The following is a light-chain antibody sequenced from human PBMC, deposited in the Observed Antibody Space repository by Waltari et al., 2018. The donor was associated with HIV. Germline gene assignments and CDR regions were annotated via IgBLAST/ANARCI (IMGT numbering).Light chain of an antibody. Sequence: QSALTQPASVAGSPGQSITISCTGTSSDAGGYNYVSWYQRQPGKAPKLMIYDVNNRPSGVSNRFSGSKSGNTGSLTISGLQAEDEADYYCSSYTSSSTRVFGGGTKVTVL. J-gene: IGLJ3*02. CDR1: SSDAGGYNY. CDR3: SSYTSSSTRV. CDR2: DVN. V-gene: IGLV2-14*03.